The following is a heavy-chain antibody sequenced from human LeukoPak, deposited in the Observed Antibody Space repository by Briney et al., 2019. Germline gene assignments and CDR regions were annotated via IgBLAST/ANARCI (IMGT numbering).Heavy chain of an antibody. V-gene: IGHV7-4-1*02. J-gene: IGHJ5*02. CDR3: ARGHSPIVVVIPFDP. Sequence: ASVKVSCKASGYTFTSYAMNWVRQAPGQGLEWMGWINTNTGNPTYAQGFTGRFVFSLDTSVSTAYLQISSLKAEDTAVYYCARGHSPIVVVIPFDPWGQGTLVTVSS. CDR1: GYTFTSYA. D-gene: IGHD3-22*01. CDR2: INTNTGNP.